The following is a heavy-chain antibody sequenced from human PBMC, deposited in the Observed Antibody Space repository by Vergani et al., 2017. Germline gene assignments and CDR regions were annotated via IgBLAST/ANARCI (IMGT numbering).Heavy chain of an antibody. Sequence: EVQLLQSGGGVIQPGGSVRLSCAASGFTFSACPMTWVRQAPGKGLEWVSAISARYPSTYYADCVKGRFTISRDNSKNMLYLQMNSLRAEDTAVYYCARLSYDTTPYLQGGYDCWGQGTLVSVSS. V-gene: IGHV3-23*01. CDR3: ARLSYDTTPYLQGGYDC. D-gene: IGHD3-22*01. CDR1: GFTFSACP. J-gene: IGHJ4*02. CDR2: ISARYPST.